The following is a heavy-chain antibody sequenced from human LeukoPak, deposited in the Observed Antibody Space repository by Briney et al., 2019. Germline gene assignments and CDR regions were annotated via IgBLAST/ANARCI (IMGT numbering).Heavy chain of an antibody. J-gene: IGHJ4*02. CDR2: ISGLSSSI. Sequence: PGGSLRVSCAASGFTFSSYTMNWVRQAPGNGLEWVSSISGLSSSIYYADSVKGRFTISRDNAKNSLYLQMNSLRAEDTAVYYCAREVRGWYYFDYWGQGTLVTVSS. CDR1: GFTFSSYT. CDR3: AREVRGWYYFDY. D-gene: IGHD6-19*01. V-gene: IGHV3-21*01.